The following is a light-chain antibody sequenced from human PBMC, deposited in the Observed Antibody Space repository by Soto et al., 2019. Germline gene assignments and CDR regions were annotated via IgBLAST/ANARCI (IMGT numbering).Light chain of an antibody. V-gene: IGLV1-40*01. Sequence: QSVLTQPPSVSGAPGQRVTISCTGSRSNIGAGYGVHWYQQLPGAAPKLLIYDNTNRPSGVPDRFSGSKSGTSASLAITGLRAEDEADYYCQSFDSSLSVIFGGGTKLTVL. J-gene: IGLJ2*01. CDR3: QSFDSSLSVI. CDR1: RSNIGAGYG. CDR2: DNT.